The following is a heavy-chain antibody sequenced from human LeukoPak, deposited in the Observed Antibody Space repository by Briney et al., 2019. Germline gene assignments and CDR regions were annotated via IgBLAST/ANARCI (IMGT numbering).Heavy chain of an antibody. CDR2: IYYSGST. CDR1: GGSISSYY. Sequence: SETLSLTCTVSGGSISSYYWSWIRQPPGKGLEWIGYIYYSGSTNYNPSLKSRVTISVDTSKNQFSLKLSSVTAADTAVYYCARDSYYYDSSGYFGIDYWGQGTLVTVSS. V-gene: IGHV4-59*01. CDR3: ARDSYYYDSSGYFGIDY. D-gene: IGHD3-22*01. J-gene: IGHJ4*02.